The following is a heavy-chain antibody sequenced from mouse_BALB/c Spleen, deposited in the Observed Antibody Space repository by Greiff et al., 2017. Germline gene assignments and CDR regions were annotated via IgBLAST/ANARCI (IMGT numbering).Heavy chain of an antibody. CDR2: ISNGGGST. V-gene: IGHV5-12-2*01. J-gene: IGHJ4*01. CDR1: GFTFSSYT. Sequence: EVQLVESGGGLVQPGGSLKLSCAASGFTFSSYTMSWVRQTPEKRLEWVAYISNGGGSTYYPDTVKGRFTISRDNAKNTLYLQMSSLKSEDTAMYYCARHRYCNYAMDYWGQGTSVTVSS. CDR3: ARHRYCNYAMDY.